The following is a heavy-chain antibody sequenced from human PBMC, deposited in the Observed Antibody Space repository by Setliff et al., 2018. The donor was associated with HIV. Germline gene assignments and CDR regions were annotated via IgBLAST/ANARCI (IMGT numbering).Heavy chain of an antibody. V-gene: IGHV4-34*01. CDR1: GGSFSGYY. CDR3: AGGDSGSYWDYYYGMDV. CDR2: INHSGGT. J-gene: IGHJ6*02. D-gene: IGHD1-26*01. Sequence: KTSETLSLTCAVYGGSFSGYYWSWIRQPPGKGLEWIGEINHSGGTNYNPSLKSRVTISVDTSKNQFSLKLSSVTAADTAVYYCAGGDSGSYWDYYYGMDVWGQGTTVTVSS.